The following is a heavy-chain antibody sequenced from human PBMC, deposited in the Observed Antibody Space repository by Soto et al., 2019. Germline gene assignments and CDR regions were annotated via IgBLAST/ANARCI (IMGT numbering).Heavy chain of an antibody. CDR3: VSRQREEICSTNSCYFTH. Sequence: QLPLQESGPGMVNPSETLSLTCPVSGGSIDNIPYYWGWIRQSPGRGLEWIGSTYYSRPPYYNPSLKSRVSISLDTSKNQFSLKLTSVTAADTAVYYCVSRQREEICSTNSCYFTHWGRGTLVTVSS. V-gene: IGHV4-39*01. CDR2: TYYSRPP. D-gene: IGHD2-2*01. CDR1: GGSIDNIPYY. J-gene: IGHJ4*02.